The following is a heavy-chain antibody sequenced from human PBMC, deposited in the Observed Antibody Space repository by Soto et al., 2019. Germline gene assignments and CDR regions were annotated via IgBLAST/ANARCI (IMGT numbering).Heavy chain of an antibody. V-gene: IGHV4-39*01. CDR1: GGSISSSDYY. J-gene: IGHJ4*02. CDR3: ARQTGGGGGARWFDY. Sequence: SETLSLTCTVSGGSISSSDYYWGWIRQPPGKGLEYIGSVYYSGSTFYNPSLKSRVTISVDTSTNQFSLRLSSVTAADTAVYYCARQTGGGGGARWFDYWGQGTLVTVSS. D-gene: IGHD3-16*01. CDR2: VYYSGST.